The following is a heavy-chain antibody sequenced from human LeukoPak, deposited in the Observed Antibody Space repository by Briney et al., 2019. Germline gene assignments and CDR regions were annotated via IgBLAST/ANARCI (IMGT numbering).Heavy chain of an antibody. CDR3: ARDPSGYSSDWYYFDY. D-gene: IGHD6-13*01. CDR1: GYTFTSND. Sequence: ASVKVSCKASGYTFTSNDINWVRQATGQGLEWMGWINPNSGDTNYAQKFQGWVTMTRDTSIGTAYMELSRLRSDDTAVYYCARDPSGYSSDWYYFDYWGQGTLVTVSS. CDR2: INPNSGDT. J-gene: IGHJ4*02. V-gene: IGHV1-2*04.